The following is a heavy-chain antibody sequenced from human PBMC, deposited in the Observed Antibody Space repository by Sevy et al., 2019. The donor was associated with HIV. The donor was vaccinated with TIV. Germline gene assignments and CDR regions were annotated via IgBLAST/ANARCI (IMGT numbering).Heavy chain of an antibody. Sequence: GSLRLSCAASGFTFSTYWMTWVRQAPGKGLEWVANIREDGTEKYYVDSVKGRFTMSRDNAKDSLYLQMNSLRVDDTTVYYCACLVLAYRFGSLYCSCYGLDVWGQGTTVTVSS. J-gene: IGHJ6*02. CDR2: IREDGTEK. V-gene: IGHV3-7*01. D-gene: IGHD5-18*01. CDR1: GFTFSTYW. CDR3: ACLVLAYRFGSLYCSCYGLDV.